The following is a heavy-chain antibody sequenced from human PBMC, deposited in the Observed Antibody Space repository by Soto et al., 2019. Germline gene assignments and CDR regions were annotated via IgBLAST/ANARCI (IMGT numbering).Heavy chain of an antibody. D-gene: IGHD2-2*01. CDR1: GGTFSSYT. J-gene: IGHJ5*02. CDR3: ATCSSTSCYHGSWFDP. V-gene: IGHV1-69*02. Sequence: SVKVSCKASGGTFSSYTISWVRQAPGQGLEWMGRIIPILGIANYAQKFQGRVTITADKSTSTAYMELSSLRSEDTAVYYCATCSSTSCYHGSWFDPWGQGTLVTVSS. CDR2: IIPILGIA.